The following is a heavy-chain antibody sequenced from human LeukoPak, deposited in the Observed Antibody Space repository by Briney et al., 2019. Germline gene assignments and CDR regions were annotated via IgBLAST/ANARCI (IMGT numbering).Heavy chain of an antibody. Sequence: SQTLSLTCTVSGGSISSGGDYWSLIRQHPGKGLEWIGYVYYTGTTYYNPSLKSRITISVDTSKNQFSLNQSSMTAADTAVYYCARAAWRGSNSRDAFDIWGQGTVVTVSS. CDR1: GGSISSGGDY. CDR2: VYYTGTT. CDR3: ARAAWRGSNSRDAFDI. V-gene: IGHV4-31*03. J-gene: IGHJ3*02. D-gene: IGHD4/OR15-4a*01.